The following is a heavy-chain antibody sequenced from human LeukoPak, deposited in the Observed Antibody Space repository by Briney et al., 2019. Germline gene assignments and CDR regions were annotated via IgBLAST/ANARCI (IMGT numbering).Heavy chain of an antibody. J-gene: IGHJ4*02. Sequence: PGGSLRLSCAASGFTVSSNSMNWVRQAPGKGLEWVSVIYSGGRTHSADSVKGRFTISRDNAKNSLFLQMNSLRVEDTAVYYCARDCETYCGRDPPDYWGQGTLVTVSS. D-gene: IGHD2-21*02. V-gene: IGHV3-53*01. CDR2: IYSGGRT. CDR1: GFTVSSNS. CDR3: ARDCETYCGRDPPDY.